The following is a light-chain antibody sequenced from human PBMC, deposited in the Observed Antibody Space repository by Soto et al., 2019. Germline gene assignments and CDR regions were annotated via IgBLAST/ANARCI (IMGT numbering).Light chain of an antibody. CDR1: QSVTSNF. V-gene: IGKV3-20*01. J-gene: IGKJ4*01. Sequence: EIVLTQSPGTLSLSPGERVTLSCRASQSVTSNFLGWYQQKPGQAARLLIYGASTRATGIPDRFSGSGSGTDFALTVSRLEAEDFAIYYCHQYGSSPLTFGGGTKVEI. CDR2: GAS. CDR3: HQYGSSPLT.